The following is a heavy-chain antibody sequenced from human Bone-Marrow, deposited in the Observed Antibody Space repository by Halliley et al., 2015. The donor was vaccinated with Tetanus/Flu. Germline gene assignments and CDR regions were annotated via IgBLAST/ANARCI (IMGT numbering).Heavy chain of an antibody. V-gene: IGHV1-46*01. J-gene: IGHJ4*02. CDR2: INPSDVTT. CDR3: ARRGFSGRPFDY. D-gene: IGHD1-26*01. Sequence: WMGIINPSDVTTTYAQKFQGRVTMTRDASTSTVHMELSGLRSEDTAVYYCARRGFSGRPFDYWGQGTQVTVSS.